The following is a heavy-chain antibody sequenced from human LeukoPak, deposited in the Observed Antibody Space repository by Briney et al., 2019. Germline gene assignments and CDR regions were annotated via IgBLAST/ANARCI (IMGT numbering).Heavy chain of an antibody. Sequence: GGCLRLSCAASGFTVSDHEMNSVRQAPGKGREWLSYIDSGGNIIYAEDSETGRFTISRDNAKNSLYLQLSSMRVEDTAFYYCARGWFDAWGRGTLVTVSS. CDR2: IDSGGNII. V-gene: IGHV3-48*03. J-gene: IGHJ5*02. CDR3: ARGWFDA. CDR1: GFTVSDHE.